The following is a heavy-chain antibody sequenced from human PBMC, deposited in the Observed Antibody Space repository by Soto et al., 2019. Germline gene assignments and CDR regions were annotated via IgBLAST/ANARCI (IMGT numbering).Heavy chain of an antibody. J-gene: IGHJ6*02. CDR3: ARVGGQQLVRSYYYYGMDV. V-gene: IGHV4-59*11. Sequence: SETLSLTCTVSGGSIRSHYWSWIRQPPGKGLEWIGYIYYSGSTNYNPSLKSRVTISVDTSKNQFSLKLSSVTAADTAVYYCARVGGQQLVRSYYYYGMDVWGQGTTVTVSS. CDR2: IYYSGST. D-gene: IGHD6-13*01. CDR1: GGSIRSHY.